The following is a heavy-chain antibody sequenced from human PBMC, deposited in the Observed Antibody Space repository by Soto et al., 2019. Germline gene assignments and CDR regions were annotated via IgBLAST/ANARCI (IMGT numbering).Heavy chain of an antibody. Sequence: QVQLVQSGAEVKRPGASVKVSCKASGYTCLNYDVAWVRRAPGEGLEWLGWISISKGKTYYEQRIQGRVTMTTDTATTTAYMEGTSLRSDDTAVYFCGRKGYIGNFGLDVWGQGTTVTVSS. CDR3: GRKGYIGNFGLDV. J-gene: IGHJ6*02. V-gene: IGHV1-18*01. D-gene: IGHD5-12*01. CDR2: ISISKGKT. CDR1: GYTCLNYD.